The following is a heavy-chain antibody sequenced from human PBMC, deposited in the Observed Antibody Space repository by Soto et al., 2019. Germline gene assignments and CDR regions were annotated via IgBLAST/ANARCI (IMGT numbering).Heavy chain of an antibody. V-gene: IGHV4-38-2*02. J-gene: IGHJ4*02. CDR1: GYSISSGSY. CDR3: ARGGQDFWSGPFDY. Sequence: PSETLSLTCTVSGYSISSGSYWAWIRQPPGKGPEWIASIYHGGTTFYNPSLKSRITISVDTSNNQFSLKLTSVTAADTAVYYCARGGQDFWSGPFDYWGRGALVTVSS. CDR2: IYHGGTT. D-gene: IGHD3-3*01.